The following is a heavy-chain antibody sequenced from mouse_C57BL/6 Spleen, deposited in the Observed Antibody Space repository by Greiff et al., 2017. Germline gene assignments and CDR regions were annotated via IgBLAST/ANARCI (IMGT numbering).Heavy chain of an antibody. CDR3: TRYPSITPAYAMDD. CDR1: GYTFTDYE. CDR2: IDPETGGT. Sequence: QVQLKESGAELVRPGASVTLSCKASGYTFTDYEMHWVKQTPVHGLEWIGVIDPETGGTAYNQKFKGKAILTADKSSSTAYMELRGLTSEDSAVYYCTRYPSITPAYAMDDWGKGTSVTVSS. D-gene: IGHD1-2*01. J-gene: IGHJ4*01. V-gene: IGHV1-15*01.